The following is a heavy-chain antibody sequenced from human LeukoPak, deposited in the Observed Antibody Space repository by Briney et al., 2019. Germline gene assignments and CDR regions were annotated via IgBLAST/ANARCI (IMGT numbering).Heavy chain of an antibody. CDR3: AAIAIFGVGYFDY. CDR2: ISGSGGST. J-gene: IGHJ4*02. Sequence: PGGSLRLSCAASGFTFSSYAMSWVRQAPGKGLEWVSAISGSGGSTYYADSVKGRFAISRDNSKNTLYLQMNSLRAEDTAVYYCAAIAIFGVGYFDYWGQGTLVTVSS. D-gene: IGHD3-3*01. CDR1: GFTFSSYA. V-gene: IGHV3-23*01.